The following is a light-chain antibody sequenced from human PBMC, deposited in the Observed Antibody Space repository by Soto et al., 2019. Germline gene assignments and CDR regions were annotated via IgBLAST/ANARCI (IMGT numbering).Light chain of an antibody. J-gene: IGKJ5*01. CDR2: AAS. Sequence: DIQLTQSPSSVSASVGDRVTITCRASQGIGNWLAWYKQRPGKAPELLIYAASNLESGVPSRFSGSGSGTDFTLTISSLRPEDFATYFCQQANSFTRITFGQGTRVDIK. CDR3: QQANSFTRIT. V-gene: IGKV1-12*01. CDR1: QGIGNW.